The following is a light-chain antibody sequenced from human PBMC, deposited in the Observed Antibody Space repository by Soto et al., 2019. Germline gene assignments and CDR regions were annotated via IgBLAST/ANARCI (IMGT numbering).Light chain of an antibody. V-gene: IGLV2-14*01. CDR3: ASITRSSTSV. CDR2: DVT. J-gene: IGLJ1*01. Sequence: QSVLSQPASVSGSPGQSITISCTGTSSDVGGYGYVSWYQHQPDKAPKLIIYDVTNRPSGVSTRFSGSKSGNTASLTISGIQTEDEADYYCASITRSSTSVFGTGTKVTVL. CDR1: SSDVGGYGY.